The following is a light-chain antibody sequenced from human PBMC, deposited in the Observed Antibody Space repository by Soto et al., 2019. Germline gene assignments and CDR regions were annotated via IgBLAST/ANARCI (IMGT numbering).Light chain of an antibody. V-gene: IGLV2-23*01. CDR1: GSTVGGFNV. J-gene: IGLJ1*01. Sequence: QSVLTQPASVSGSPGQSITISCTGTGSTVGGFNVVSWYQQHPGKAPKAFIYEGSKRPSGVSNRFSGSNSGSTASLTISGLQAEDEADYYCCSYVGATTYVFGTGTQLTVL. CDR2: EGS. CDR3: CSYVGATTYV.